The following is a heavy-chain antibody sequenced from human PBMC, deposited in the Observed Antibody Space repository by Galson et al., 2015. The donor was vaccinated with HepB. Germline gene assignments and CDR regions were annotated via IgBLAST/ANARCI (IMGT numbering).Heavy chain of an antibody. CDR2: ITPFNGNT. J-gene: IGHJ3*02. D-gene: IGHD4-17*01. Sequence: SVKVSCKASGYTFTYRYLHWVRQAPGQALEWMGWITPFNGNTNYAQKFQDRVTITRDRSMSTAYMELSSLRSEDTAMYYCVSPGTVTTSWDAFDIWGQGTMVTVSS. CDR3: VSPGTVTTSWDAFDI. V-gene: IGHV1-45*02. CDR1: GYTFTYRY.